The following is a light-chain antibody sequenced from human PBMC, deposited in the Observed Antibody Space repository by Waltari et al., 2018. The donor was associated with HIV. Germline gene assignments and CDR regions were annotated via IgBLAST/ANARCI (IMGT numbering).Light chain of an antibody. CDR2: YDT. CDR3: QVWDSASDHVL. Sequence: SSRLTQPPSVSVAPGATATITCGALNIERKSVPWYQQKAGQAPVVVLSYDTDRPAGIPERFSGFNSGHSATLIISRVGAGDEADYYCQVWDSASDHVLFGGGTRLTVL. V-gene: IGLV3-21*04. J-gene: IGLJ2*01. CDR1: NIERKS.